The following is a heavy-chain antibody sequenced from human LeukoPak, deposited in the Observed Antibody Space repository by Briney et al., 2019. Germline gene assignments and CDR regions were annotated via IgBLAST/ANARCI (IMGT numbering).Heavy chain of an antibody. V-gene: IGHV3-23*01. J-gene: IGHJ4*02. Sequence: GGSLRLSCAASGFTFSSYAMSWVRQAPGKGLEWVSTISGSGGGTYYADSVKGRFTISRDNSKNTLYLQMNSLRAEDTAVYYCAKGITTVRGVMNYFDYWGQGTLVTVSS. D-gene: IGHD3-10*01. CDR2: ISGSGGGT. CDR1: GFTFSSYA. CDR3: AKGITTVRGVMNYFDY.